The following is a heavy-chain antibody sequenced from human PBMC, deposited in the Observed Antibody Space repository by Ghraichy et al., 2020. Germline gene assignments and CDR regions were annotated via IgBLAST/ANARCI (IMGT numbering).Heavy chain of an antibody. J-gene: IGHJ4*02. V-gene: IGHV1-2*06. CDR3: ARRSFDY. CDR2: INPDSGAT. Sequence: ASVKVSCKASGYTFTDYYIHWARQAPGQGPEWMGRINPDSGATIFAQKFQGRVTMTSDTSISTAYMELSRLRSDDAAVYYCARRSFDYWGQGTLVTVSS. CDR1: GYTFTDYY.